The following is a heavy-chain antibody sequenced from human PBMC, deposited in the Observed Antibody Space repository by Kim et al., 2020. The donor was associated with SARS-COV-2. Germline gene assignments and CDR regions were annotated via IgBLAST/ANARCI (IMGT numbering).Heavy chain of an antibody. CDR3: ARQRVGAPPSGY. J-gene: IGHJ4*02. Sequence: GGSLRLSCAASGFTFSTYGMHWVRQAPGKGLEWVAVISYDGSNKYYADSVKGRFTISRDNSKKTLYLQMNSLRPEDTAVYYCARQRVGAPPSGYWGQGTLVTVSS. D-gene: IGHD1-26*01. V-gene: IGHV3-33*05. CDR1: GFTFSTYG. CDR2: ISYDGSNK.